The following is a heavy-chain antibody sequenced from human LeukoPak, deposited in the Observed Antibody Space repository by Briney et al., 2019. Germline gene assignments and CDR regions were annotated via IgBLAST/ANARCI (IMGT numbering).Heavy chain of an antibody. Sequence: GGSLRLSCAASGFTFSNYDMNWVRQAPGKGLEWVSCISTTSTYIYYADSVKGRFTISRDNAKNSLYLQMSSLRAEDTAVYYCARLVGATIRLGYMDVWGKGTTVTVSS. J-gene: IGHJ6*03. D-gene: IGHD1-26*01. CDR3: ARLVGATIRLGYMDV. CDR2: ISTTSTYI. V-gene: IGHV3-21*01. CDR1: GFTFSNYD.